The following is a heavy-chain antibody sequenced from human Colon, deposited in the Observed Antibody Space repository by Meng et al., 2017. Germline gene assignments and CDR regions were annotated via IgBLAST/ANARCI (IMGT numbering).Heavy chain of an antibody. V-gene: IGHV4-38-2*02. CDR1: VYSISSGYY. CDR3: ARDGSGRGHY. J-gene: IGHJ4*02. Sequence: SETLSLTCAVSVYSISSGYYWGWIRLAPGKGLEWIGSINHSGTTYYNPSLKSRVTISLDTSKNQLSLEVNSVTAADTAVYYCARDGSGRGHYWGQGTLVTVSS. D-gene: IGHD6-19*01. CDR2: INHSGTT.